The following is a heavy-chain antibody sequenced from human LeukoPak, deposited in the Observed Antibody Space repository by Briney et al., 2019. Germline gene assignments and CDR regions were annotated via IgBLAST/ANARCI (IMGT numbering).Heavy chain of an antibody. CDR3: AREALYYFDY. D-gene: IGHD2/OR15-2a*01. V-gene: IGHV3-23*01. CDR1: GFTFNSFA. Sequence: GGSLRLSCAASGFTFNSFAMTWVRQAPGKGLEWVSTISGSGGATYYADSVKGRFTISRDNSKNTLYLQMNSLRAEDTAVYYCAREALYYFDYWGQGTLVTVSS. CDR2: ISGSGGAT. J-gene: IGHJ4*02.